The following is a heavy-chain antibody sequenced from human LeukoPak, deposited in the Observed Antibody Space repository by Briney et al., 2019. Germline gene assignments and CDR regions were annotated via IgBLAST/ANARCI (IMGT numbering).Heavy chain of an antibody. CDR2: INHSGST. D-gene: IGHD3-3*01. CDR1: GGSFSGYY. Sequence: SETLSLTCAVYGGSFSGYYWSWIRQPPGKGLEWIGEINHSGSTNYNPSLKSRVTISVDTSKNQFSLKLSSVTAAGTAVYYCARELVDYDFWSGYYPKYYFDYWGQGTLVTVSS. V-gene: IGHV4-34*01. J-gene: IGHJ4*02. CDR3: ARELVDYDFWSGYYPKYYFDY.